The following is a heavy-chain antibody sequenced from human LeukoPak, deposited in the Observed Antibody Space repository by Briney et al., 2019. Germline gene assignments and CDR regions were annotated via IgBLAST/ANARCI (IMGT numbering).Heavy chain of an antibody. Sequence: ASVKVSCKVSGYTLTELSMHWVRQAPGKGLEWMGGFDPEDGETIYAQKFQGRVTMTEDTSTDTAYMELSSLRSEDTAVYYCAGGRSSTSCLDYWGQGTLVTVSS. V-gene: IGHV1-24*01. CDR1: GYTLTELS. CDR3: AGGRSSTSCLDY. J-gene: IGHJ4*02. D-gene: IGHD2-2*01. CDR2: FDPEDGET.